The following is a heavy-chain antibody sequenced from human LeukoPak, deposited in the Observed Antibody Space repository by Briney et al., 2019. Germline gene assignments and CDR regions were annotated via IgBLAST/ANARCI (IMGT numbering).Heavy chain of an antibody. CDR1: GFTFTSYG. CDR3: ARVWWASHYYYYMDV. CDR2: ISAYNGNT. V-gene: IGHV1-18*01. J-gene: IGHJ6*03. Sequence: PGGSLRLSCAASGFTFTSYGISWVRQAPGQGLEWMGWISAYNGNTNYAQKLQGRVTMTTDTSTSTAYMELRSLRSDDTAVYYCARVWWASHYYYYMDVWGKGTTVTISS. D-gene: IGHD4/OR15-4a*01.